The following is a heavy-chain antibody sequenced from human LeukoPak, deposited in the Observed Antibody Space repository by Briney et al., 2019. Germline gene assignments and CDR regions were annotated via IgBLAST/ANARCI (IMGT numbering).Heavy chain of an antibody. CDR2: IWDDASNK. D-gene: IGHD6-19*01. CDR3: ARLAYSSLLGDY. V-gene: IGHV3-33*01. J-gene: IGHJ4*02. CDR1: GFTFSSYG. Sequence: GGSLRLSCAASGFTFSSYGMHWVRQAPGKGLEWVAVIWDDASNKYYADSVKGRFTISRDNSKNTLYLQMNSLRAEDTAVYYCARLAYSSLLGDYWGQGTLVAVSS.